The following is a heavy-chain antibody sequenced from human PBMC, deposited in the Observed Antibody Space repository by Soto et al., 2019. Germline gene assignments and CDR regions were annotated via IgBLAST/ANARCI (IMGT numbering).Heavy chain of an antibody. CDR3: ARDGTTETTNYHYAMDV. CDR1: GFTFSTSW. Sequence: EVQLVESGGGLVQPGGSLRLSCAASGFTFSTSWMHWVRQAPGKGLVWVSRINSDESSTSYADSVKGRFTISRDNSKNSLFLQMNSLRAEDTAVYYCARDGTTETTNYHYAMDVWGQGTTVTVSS. J-gene: IGHJ6*02. D-gene: IGHD4-17*01. V-gene: IGHV3-74*01. CDR2: INSDESST.